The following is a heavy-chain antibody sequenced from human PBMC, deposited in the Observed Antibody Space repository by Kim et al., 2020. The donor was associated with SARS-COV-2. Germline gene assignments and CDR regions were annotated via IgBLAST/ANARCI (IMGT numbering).Heavy chain of an antibody. CDR1: GGSISSYY. Sequence: SETLFLTCTVSGGSISSYYWSWIRQPPGKGLEWIGYIYYSGSTNYNPSLKSRVTISVDTSKNQFSLKLSSVTAADTAVYYCARGRFNFDYWGQGTLVTVSS. V-gene: IGHV4-59*13. J-gene: IGHJ4*02. CDR3: ARGRFNFDY. CDR2: IYYSGST.